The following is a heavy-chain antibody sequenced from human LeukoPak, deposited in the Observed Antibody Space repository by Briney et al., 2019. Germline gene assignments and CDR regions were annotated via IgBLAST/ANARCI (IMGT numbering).Heavy chain of an antibody. CDR1: GFTFSSYA. CDR2: ISISGSGT. Sequence: GGSLRLSCAASGFTFSSYAMSWVRQAPGKGLEWVSGISISGSGTYYADSVKGRFTISRDNSKNTLYLQMNSLRAEDTAVYYCARESSHYYDSSGYYYYNWFDPWGQGTLVAVSS. J-gene: IGHJ5*02. CDR3: ARESSHYYDSSGYYYYNWFDP. D-gene: IGHD3-22*01. V-gene: IGHV3-23*01.